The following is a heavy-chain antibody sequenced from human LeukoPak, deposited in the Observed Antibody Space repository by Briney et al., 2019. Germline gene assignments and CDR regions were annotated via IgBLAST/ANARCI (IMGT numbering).Heavy chain of an antibody. Sequence: GGSLRLSCAASGFTFSSYSMKWVRQAPGKGLEWVSSISSSSSYIYYADSVKGRFTISRDNAKNSLYLQMNSLRAEDTTVYYCARDGVAAMVSSFDYWGQGTLVTVSS. CDR3: ARDGVAAMVSSFDY. CDR1: GFTFSSYS. J-gene: IGHJ4*02. D-gene: IGHD5-18*01. CDR2: ISSSSSYI. V-gene: IGHV3-21*01.